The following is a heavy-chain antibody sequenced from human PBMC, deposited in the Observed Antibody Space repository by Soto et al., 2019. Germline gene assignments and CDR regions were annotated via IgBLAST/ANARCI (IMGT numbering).Heavy chain of an antibody. CDR3: AKDKGAIRNEYFQH. V-gene: IGHV3-23*01. CDR1: GFTFSSYA. J-gene: IGHJ1*01. D-gene: IGHD2-2*02. Sequence: GGSLRLSCAASGFTFSSYAMSWVRQAPGKGLEWVSAISGSGGSTYYADSVKGRFTISRDNSKNTLYLQMNSLRAEDTAVYHCAKDKGAIRNEYFQHWGQGTLVTVSS. CDR2: ISGSGGST.